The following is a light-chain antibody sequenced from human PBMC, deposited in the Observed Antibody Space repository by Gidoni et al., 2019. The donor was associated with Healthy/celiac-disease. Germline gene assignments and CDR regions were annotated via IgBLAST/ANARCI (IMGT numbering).Light chain of an antibody. CDR1: SSDVGGYNY. V-gene: IGLV2-14*01. CDR2: EVS. Sequence: QSALTQPASVSGSPGQSITIPCTGTSSDVGGYNYVSWYQQHPGTAPKLMIYEVSKRPSGVSNRFSGSKSGNTAALTISGLQAEDEADYYCSSYTSSSTQVFGTGTKVTVL. J-gene: IGLJ1*01. CDR3: SSYTSSSTQV.